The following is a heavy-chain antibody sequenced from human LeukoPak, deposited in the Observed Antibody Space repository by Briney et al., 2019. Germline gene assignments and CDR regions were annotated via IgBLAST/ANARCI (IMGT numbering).Heavy chain of an antibody. J-gene: IGHJ6*02. CDR3: AREGSSSGWYGHYYGMDV. Sequence: SETLSLTCTVSGGSISSYCWSWIRQPAGKGLEWIGRIYTSGSTNYNPSLKSRVTMSVDTSKNQFSLKLSSVTAADTAVYYCAREGSSSGWYGHYYGMDVWGQGTTVTVSS. CDR2: IYTSGST. D-gene: IGHD6-19*01. V-gene: IGHV4-4*07. CDR1: GGSISSYC.